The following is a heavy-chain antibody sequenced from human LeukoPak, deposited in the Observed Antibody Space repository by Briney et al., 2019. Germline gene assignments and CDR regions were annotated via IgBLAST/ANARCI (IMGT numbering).Heavy chain of an antibody. CDR1: GGSVTSTNW. CDR3: AREGGFYRPLDY. J-gene: IGHJ4*02. V-gene: IGHV4-4*02. Sequence: SGTLSLTCGVSGGSVTSTNWWTWVRPPPGKGLEWIGEVHLDGRTNYNPSLKSRLTMSVDLSENHISLKLASVTAADTAVYYCAREGGFYRPLDYSGQGTLVTVSS. CDR2: VHLDGRT. D-gene: IGHD3-3*01.